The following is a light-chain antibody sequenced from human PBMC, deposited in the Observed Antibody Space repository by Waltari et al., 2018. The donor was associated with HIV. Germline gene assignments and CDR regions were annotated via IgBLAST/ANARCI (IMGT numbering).Light chain of an antibody. J-gene: IGLJ2*01. CDR2: SNN. CDR1: SSNIGSNT. Sequence: TISCSGSSSNIGSNTLTWYQQLPGTAPKLLISSNNQRPSGVPDRFSGSKSGTSASLAISGLQSEDEADYYCAVWGDSLNGPVFGGGTKLTVL. V-gene: IGLV1-44*01. CDR3: AVWGDSLNGPV.